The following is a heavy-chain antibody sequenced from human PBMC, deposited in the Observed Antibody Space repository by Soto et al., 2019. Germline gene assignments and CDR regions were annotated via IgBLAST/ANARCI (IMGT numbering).Heavy chain of an antibody. D-gene: IGHD1-1*01. CDR2: IFWDDDK. CDR1: GFSLSTTGVG. Sequence: QITLKESGPSLVKPTQTLTLTCTFSGFSLSTTGVGVGWIRQPPGKALEWLALIFWDDDKRYSQSLKNMLTITKXXSXYXXVITMTNIDPFNTATYYCARLTCVHLRGPKYNFVYGGQGNLVTVS. J-gene: IGHJ4*02. CDR3: ARLTCVHLRGPKYNFVY. V-gene: IGHV2-5*02.